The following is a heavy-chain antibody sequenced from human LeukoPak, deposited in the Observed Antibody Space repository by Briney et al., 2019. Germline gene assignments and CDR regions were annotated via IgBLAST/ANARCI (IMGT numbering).Heavy chain of an antibody. CDR3: VRHNAARAFDI. Sequence: GGSLRLSCAASGFTFSSFWMHWVRQAPGKGLVWVSRVSDDGSTTTYADSVEGRFTISRDNAKNTLYLQLNSLRPDDTAVYYCVRHNAARAFDIWGQGTMVIVSS. CDR1: GFTFSSFW. J-gene: IGHJ3*02. V-gene: IGHV3-74*03. D-gene: IGHD1-1*01. CDR2: VSDDGSTT.